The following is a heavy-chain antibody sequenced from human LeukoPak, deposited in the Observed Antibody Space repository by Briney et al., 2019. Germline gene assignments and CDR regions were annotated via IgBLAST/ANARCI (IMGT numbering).Heavy chain of an antibody. CDR1: GGTFSSYA. CDR2: IIPIFGTA. Sequence: SVKVSCKASGGTFSSYAISWVQQAPGQGLEWMGGIIPIFGTANYAQKFQGRVTITADESTSTAYMELSSLRSEDTAVYYCARASSYDSSGYYWGSSDYWGQGTLVTVSS. CDR3: ARASSYDSSGYYWGSSDY. D-gene: IGHD3-22*01. V-gene: IGHV1-69*13. J-gene: IGHJ4*02.